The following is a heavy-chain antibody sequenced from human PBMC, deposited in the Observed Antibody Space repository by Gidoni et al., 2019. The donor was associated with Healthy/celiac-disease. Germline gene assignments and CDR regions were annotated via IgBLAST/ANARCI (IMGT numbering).Heavy chain of an antibody. CDR1: GFTFSSYW. J-gene: IGHJ6*02. V-gene: IGHV3-7*01. D-gene: IGHD2-8*02. CDR2: IKQDGSEK. CDR3: ARVVGYCTGGVCWDYGMDV. Sequence: EVQLVESGGGLVQPGGSLRLSCAASGFTFSSYWMSWVRQAPGKGLEWVANIKQDGSEKYYVDSVKGRFTISRDNAKNSLYLQISSLRAEDTAVYYCARVVGYCTGGVCWDYGMDVWDQGTTVTVSS.